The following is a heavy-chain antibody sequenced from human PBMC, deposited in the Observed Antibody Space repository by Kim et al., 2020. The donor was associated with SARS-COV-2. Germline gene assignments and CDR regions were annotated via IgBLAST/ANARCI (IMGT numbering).Heavy chain of an antibody. CDR3: ARLNIVVVPAAMYYYYYGMDV. CDR2: IYYSGST. J-gene: IGHJ6*02. CDR1: GGSISSSSYY. V-gene: IGHV4-39*01. Sequence: SETLSLTCTVSGGSISSSSYYWGWIRQPPGKGLEWIGSIYYSGSTYYNPSLKSRVTISVDTSKNQFSLKLSSVTAADTAVYYCARLNIVVVPAAMYYYYYGMDVWGQGTTVTVSS. D-gene: IGHD2-2*01.